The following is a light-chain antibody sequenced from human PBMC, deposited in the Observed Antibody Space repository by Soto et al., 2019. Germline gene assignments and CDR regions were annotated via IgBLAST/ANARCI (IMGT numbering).Light chain of an antibody. CDR3: QQYDSYSWT. J-gene: IGKJ1*01. V-gene: IGKV1-5*01. CDR1: QSISSW. Sequence: DSQRSQSPSTLSASVGDRVTITCRASQSISSWLAWYQQKPGKAPKLLIYDASSLESVVPSRFSGSGSGTEFTLTISSLQPDDFATYYCQQYDSYSWTFGQGTKVDIK. CDR2: DAS.